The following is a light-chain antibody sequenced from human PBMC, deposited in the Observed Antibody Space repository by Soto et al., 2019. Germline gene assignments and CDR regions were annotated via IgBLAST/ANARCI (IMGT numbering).Light chain of an antibody. CDR2: QDS. CDR3: QAWDSSTYVV. V-gene: IGLV3-1*01. J-gene: IGLJ2*01. Sequence: SYELTQPPSVSVSPGQTASITCSGDKLGDKYACWYQQKPGQSPVLVIYQDSKRPSGITERFSGSNSGNTATLTISGTQAMDEADYYCQAWDSSTYVVFGGGTKVTVL. CDR1: KLGDKY.